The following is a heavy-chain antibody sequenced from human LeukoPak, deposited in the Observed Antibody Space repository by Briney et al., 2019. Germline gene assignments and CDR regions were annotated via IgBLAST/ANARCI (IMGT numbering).Heavy chain of an antibody. D-gene: IGHD3-22*01. J-gene: IGHJ4*02. CDR2: ISAYNGDT. Sequence: ASVKVSCKASGYTFTSYGISWVRQAPGQGLEWMGWISAYNGDTNYAQKLQGRVTMTTDTSTSTAYMELRSLRSDDTAVYYCARDRVRGDYYDSSGYHPKYFDYWGQGTLVTVSS. V-gene: IGHV1-18*01. CDR1: GYTFTSYG. CDR3: ARDRVRGDYYDSSGYHPKYFDY.